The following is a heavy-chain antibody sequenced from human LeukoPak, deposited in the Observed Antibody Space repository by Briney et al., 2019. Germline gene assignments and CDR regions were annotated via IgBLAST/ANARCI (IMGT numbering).Heavy chain of an antibody. CDR2: ISYDGSNK. D-gene: IGHD3-3*01. CDR3: AKVTYYDFWSGPTGLDY. Sequence: GGSLRLSCAASGFTFSTYAMHWVRQAPGKGLEWVAVISYDGSNKYYADSVKGRFTISRDNSKNTLYLQMNSLRAEDTAVYYCAKVTYYDFWSGPTGLDYWGQGTLVTVSS. V-gene: IGHV3-30-3*01. CDR1: GFTFSTYA. J-gene: IGHJ4*02.